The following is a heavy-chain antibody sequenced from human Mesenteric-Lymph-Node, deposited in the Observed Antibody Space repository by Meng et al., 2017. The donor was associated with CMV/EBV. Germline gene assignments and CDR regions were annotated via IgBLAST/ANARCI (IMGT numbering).Heavy chain of an antibody. Sequence: GESLKISCAASGFTFSSYAMSWVRQAPGKGLEWVSAISGSGGTTYYADSVKGRFSISRDNFKNMLYLQMNSLRAEDTAVYYCARGDPVGDTLGCFDYWGQGTLVTVSS. J-gene: IGHJ4*02. CDR2: ISGSGGTT. D-gene: IGHD1-26*01. V-gene: IGHV3-23*01. CDR1: GFTFSSYA. CDR3: ARGDPVGDTLGCFDY.